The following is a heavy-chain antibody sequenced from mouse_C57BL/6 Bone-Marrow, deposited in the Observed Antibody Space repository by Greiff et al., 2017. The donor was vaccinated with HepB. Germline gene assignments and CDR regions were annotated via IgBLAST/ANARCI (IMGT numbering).Heavy chain of an antibody. CDR3: ARRDYYGSSYDAMDY. Sequence: VQLQQPGAELVKPGASVKLSCKASGYTFTSYWMHWVKPRPGQGLEWIGMIHPNSGSTNYNEKFKSKATLTVDKSSSTAYMQLSSLTSEDSAVYYCARRDYYGSSYDAMDYWGQGTSVTVSS. J-gene: IGHJ4*01. CDR2: IHPNSGST. D-gene: IGHD1-1*01. CDR1: GYTFTSYW. V-gene: IGHV1-64*01.